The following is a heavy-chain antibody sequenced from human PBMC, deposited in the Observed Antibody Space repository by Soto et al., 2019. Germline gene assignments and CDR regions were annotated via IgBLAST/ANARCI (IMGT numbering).Heavy chain of an antibody. CDR1: GGSFSIYA. CDR3: ARSGYSGYDSSYYYYGMDV. CDR2: ISAYNGNT. Sequence: ASVKGSCKASGGSFSIYASSWGRQTTGQGLEWMGWISAYNGNTNYAQKLQGRVTMTTDTSTSTVYMELRSLRSDDTAVYYCARSGYSGYDSSYYYYGMDVWGQGTTVTVSS. D-gene: IGHD5-12*01. V-gene: IGHV1-18*01. J-gene: IGHJ6*02.